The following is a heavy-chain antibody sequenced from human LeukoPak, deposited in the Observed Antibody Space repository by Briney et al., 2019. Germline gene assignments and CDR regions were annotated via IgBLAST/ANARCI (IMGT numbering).Heavy chain of an antibody. J-gene: IGHJ4*02. D-gene: IGHD1-26*01. CDR1: GFTFNSYG. V-gene: IGHV3-33*06. Sequence: GGSLRLSCAASGFTFNSYGMHWVRQAPGKGLEWVAVIWYDGSNKYYADSVKGRFTISRDNSKNTLYLQMNSLRAEDTAVYYCAKAQYSGSYTYFDYWGQGTLVTVSS. CDR2: IWYDGSNK. CDR3: AKAQYSGSYTYFDY.